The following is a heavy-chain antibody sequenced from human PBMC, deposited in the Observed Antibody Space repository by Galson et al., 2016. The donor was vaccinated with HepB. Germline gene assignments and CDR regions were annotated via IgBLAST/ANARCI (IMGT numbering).Heavy chain of an antibody. J-gene: IGHJ4*02. V-gene: IGHV1-18*01. D-gene: IGHD2-15*01. CDR1: NYTLSSYG. Sequence: SVKVSCKASNYTLSSYGFSWVRQAPGQGLEWMGWISAQNGNTNYAQNLQGRVTMTTDTSTNTTYMELRGLTSDDTAVYYCAREPPGGSGFPGVRSFDSWGQGTLVTVSS. CDR2: ISAQNGNT. CDR3: AREPPGGSGFPGVRSFDS.